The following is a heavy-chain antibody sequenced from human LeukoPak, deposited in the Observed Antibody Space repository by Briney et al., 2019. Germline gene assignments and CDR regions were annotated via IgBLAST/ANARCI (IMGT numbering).Heavy chain of an antibody. J-gene: IGHJ4*02. CDR3: ARGSGDDPYFLDS. D-gene: IGHD5-24*01. CDR1: GCSFATYC. CDR2: INPSDGDT. V-gene: IGHV1-46*01. Sequence: ASVKVSCKASGCSFATYCIHWVRQGPGQGLGWMGIINPSDGDTSYAQKFQGRVTMSTDTSTTTVYMEVSSLSSEDTAVYYCARGSGDDPYFLDSWGQGTLVTVSS.